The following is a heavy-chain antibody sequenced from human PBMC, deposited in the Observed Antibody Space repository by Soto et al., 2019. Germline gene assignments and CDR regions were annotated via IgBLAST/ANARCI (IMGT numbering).Heavy chain of an antibody. V-gene: IGHV3-15*07. D-gene: IGHD3-10*01. J-gene: IGHJ4*01. CDR1: GFIFSNAW. CDR3: TTVSFINMQIVRFVY. CDR2: IKSKADGGTT. Sequence: PGGSLRLSCAASGFIFSNAWINWVRQAPGKGLEWVGRIKSKADGGTTDFAAPVKGRFAISRDDSKNMMYMEMSSLRTEDTAVYYCTTVSFINMQIVRFVYWGPGTLVTVFS.